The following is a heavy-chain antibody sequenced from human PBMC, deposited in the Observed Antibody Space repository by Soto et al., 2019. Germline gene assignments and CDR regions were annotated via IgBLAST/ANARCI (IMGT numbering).Heavy chain of an antibody. J-gene: IGHJ4*02. CDR2: VFHSATT. Sequence: SETLSLTCTVSGDSFSDYYWNWIRQVPGKGLEWIGFVFHSATTSYNPSLKTRVAISDDTSKKQFSLRLTSVTAAGTAIYYCARGHYSSGWPIDHWGQGILVTVSS. CDR3: ARGHYSSGWPIDH. D-gene: IGHD6-19*01. V-gene: IGHV4-59*01. CDR1: GDSFSDYY.